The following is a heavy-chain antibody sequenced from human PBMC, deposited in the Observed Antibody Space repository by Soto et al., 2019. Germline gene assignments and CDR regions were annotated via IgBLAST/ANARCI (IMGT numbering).Heavy chain of an antibody. V-gene: IGHV1-3*01. J-gene: IGHJ5*02. CDR3: ARSYYDLWSGYFQMNWFDP. Sequence: GTSVKVSCKAFGYTFTNYAIHWVRQAPGQRLEWMGWINAGNGNTKYSQKFQGRVTITRDTSASTAYMELSSLRSEDTAVYYCARSYYDLWSGYFQMNWFDPWGQGTLVTVSS. D-gene: IGHD3-3*01. CDR1: GYTFTNYA. CDR2: INAGNGNT.